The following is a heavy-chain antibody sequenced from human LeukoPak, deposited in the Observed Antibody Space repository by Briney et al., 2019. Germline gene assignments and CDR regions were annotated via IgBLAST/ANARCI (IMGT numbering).Heavy chain of an antibody. CDR2: ISSSSSTI. D-gene: IGHD3-22*01. CDR1: GFTFSSYS. J-gene: IGHJ5*02. Sequence: GGSLRLSCAASGFTFSSYSMNWVRQAPGKGLEWVSYISSSSSTIYYADSVKGRFTISRDNAKNSLYLQMNSLRAEDTAVYYCARDPDTYYYDSSGLSWDQGTLVTVSS. CDR3: ARDPDTYYYDSSGLS. V-gene: IGHV3-48*01.